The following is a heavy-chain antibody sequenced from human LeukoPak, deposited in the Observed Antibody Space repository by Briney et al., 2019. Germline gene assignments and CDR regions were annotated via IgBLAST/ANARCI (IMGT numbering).Heavy chain of an antibody. CDR1: GGSISSYY. Sequence: KASETLSLTCTVSGGSISSYYWSWIRQPPGKGLEWIGYIYYSGSTNYNPSLESRVTILVDTPKNQFSLKLRSVTAADTAVYYCARLSTVPGNWASEYWGQGTLVTVSS. CDR2: IYYSGST. CDR3: ARLSTVPGNWASEY. D-gene: IGHD6-19*01. J-gene: IGHJ4*02. V-gene: IGHV4-59*08.